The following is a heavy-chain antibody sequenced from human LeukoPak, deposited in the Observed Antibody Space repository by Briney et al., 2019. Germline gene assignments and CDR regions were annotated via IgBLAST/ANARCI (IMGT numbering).Heavy chain of an antibody. D-gene: IGHD6-13*01. CDR1: GFTFGSYW. J-gene: IGHJ4*02. CDR3: ARVAAAGTDYFDY. CDR2: IKQDGSEK. Sequence: PGGSLRLSCAASGFTFGSYWMSWVRQAPGKGLEWVANIKQDGSEKYYVDSVKGRFTISRDNAKNSLYLQMNSLRAEDTAVYYCARVAAAGTDYFDYWGQGTLVTVSS. V-gene: IGHV3-7*03.